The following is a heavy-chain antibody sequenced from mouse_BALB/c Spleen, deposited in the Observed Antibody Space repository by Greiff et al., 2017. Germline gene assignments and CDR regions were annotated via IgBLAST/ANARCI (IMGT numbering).Heavy chain of an antibody. J-gene: IGHJ3*01. Sequence: VQLKQSGPGLVKPSQSLSLTCSVTGYSITSGYYWNWIRQFPGNKLEWMGYISYDGSNNYNPSLKNRISITRDTSKNQFFLKLNSVTTEDTATYYCARDEGDYDGFAYWGQGTLVTVSA. V-gene: IGHV3-6*02. CDR1: GYSITSGYY. CDR2: ISYDGSN. D-gene: IGHD2-4*01. CDR3: ARDEGDYDGFAY.